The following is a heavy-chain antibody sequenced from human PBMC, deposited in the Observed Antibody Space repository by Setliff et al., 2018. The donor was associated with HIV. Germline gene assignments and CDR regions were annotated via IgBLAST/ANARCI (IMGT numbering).Heavy chain of an antibody. V-gene: IGHV3-23*03. J-gene: IGHJ4*02. CDR3: AREMVRGVLGSISCDY. D-gene: IGHD3-10*01. CDR2: IYSGGTT. Sequence: PGGSLRLSCAASGFTFSSYAMSWVRRAPGKGLEWVSVIYSGGTTYYADSVKGRFTISRDNSRNTMFVQMNSLRPEDTAIYYCAREMVRGVLGSISCDYWGQGTLVTVSS. CDR1: GFTFSSYA.